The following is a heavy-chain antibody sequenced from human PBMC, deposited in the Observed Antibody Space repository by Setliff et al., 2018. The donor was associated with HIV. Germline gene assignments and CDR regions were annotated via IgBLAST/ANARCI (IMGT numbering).Heavy chain of an antibody. D-gene: IGHD2-8*01. Sequence: GGSLRLSCAASGFTFSSYEMSWARQAPGKGLAWVANINEDGSEKYYEGSLKGRFTISRDNAKNSLYLQMNSLRADDTAVYYCAALSSRTNAVYGIISTRFDPWGQGTLVTVSS. V-gene: IGHV3-7*03. CDR2: INEDGSEK. CDR1: GFTFSSYE. J-gene: IGHJ5*02. CDR3: AALSSRTNAVYGIISTRFDP.